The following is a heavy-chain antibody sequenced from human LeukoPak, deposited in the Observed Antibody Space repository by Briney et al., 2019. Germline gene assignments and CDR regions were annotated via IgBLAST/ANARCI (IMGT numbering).Heavy chain of an antibody. CDR2: IYTSGST. V-gene: IGHV4-61*02. D-gene: IGHD1-26*01. CDR1: GGSISSGSYY. Sequence: PSQTLSLTCTVSGGSISSGSYYWSWIRQPAGKGLEWIGRIYTSGSTYYNPSLKSRVTISVDTSKNQFSLKLSSVTAADTAVYYCARALEWELLGGYYFDYWGQGTLVTVSS. J-gene: IGHJ4*02. CDR3: ARALEWELLGGYYFDY.